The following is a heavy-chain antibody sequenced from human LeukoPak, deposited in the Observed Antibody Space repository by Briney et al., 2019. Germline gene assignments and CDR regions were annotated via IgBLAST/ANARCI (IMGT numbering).Heavy chain of an antibody. Sequence: SETLSLTCTVSGGSISSSTYYWGWIRQPPGKGLEWIGSIYYSGSTSYYPSLKSRVTISVDTSKNQFSLRLSSVTAADTAVFYCARQGDGSDWPHFDSWGQGTLVTVSS. V-gene: IGHV4-39*01. D-gene: IGHD6-19*01. CDR2: IYYSGST. CDR3: ARQGDGSDWPHFDS. CDR1: GGSISSSTYY. J-gene: IGHJ4*02.